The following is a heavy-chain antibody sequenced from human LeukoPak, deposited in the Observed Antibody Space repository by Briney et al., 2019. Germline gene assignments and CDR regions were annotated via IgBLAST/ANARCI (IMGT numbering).Heavy chain of an antibody. CDR2: IYPGGST. V-gene: IGHV3-66*01. D-gene: IGHD3-22*01. J-gene: IGHJ4*02. CDR1: GFTVSGNY. CDR3: ARDYYFDRAFDY. Sequence: GGSLRLSCAASGFTVSGNYMSWVRQAPGKGPEWVSVIYPGGSTYYADSVKGRFTISRDSSKNTLFLQMSSLRAEDTAVYYCARDYYFDRAFDYWGQGTLVTVS.